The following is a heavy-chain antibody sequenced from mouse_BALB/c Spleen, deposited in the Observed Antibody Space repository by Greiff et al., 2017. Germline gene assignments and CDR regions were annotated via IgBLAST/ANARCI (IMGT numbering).Heavy chain of an antibody. D-gene: IGHD2-1*01. Sequence: EVKLVESGGGLVKPGGSLKLSCAASGFTFSSYAMSWVRQTPEKRLEWVAEISSGGSYTYYPDIVTGRFTLSRDNAQNTLYLEMSSLRSEDTAMYYGARGGNDVWGAGTTVTVSS. CDR3: ARGGNDV. CDR1: GFTFSSYA. V-gene: IGHV5-9-4*01. J-gene: IGHJ1*01. CDR2: ISSGGSYT.